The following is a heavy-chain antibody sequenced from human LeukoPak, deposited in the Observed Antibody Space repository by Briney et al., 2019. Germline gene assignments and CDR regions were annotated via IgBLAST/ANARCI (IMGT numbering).Heavy chain of an antibody. CDR3: ARAVVVVPAAMRGAFDI. V-gene: IGHV4-59*01. Sequence: SESLSLTCTVSGGSISSYYWSWIRQPPGKGLEWIGYIYYSGSTNYNPSLKSRVTISVDTSKNQFSLKLSSVTAADTAVYYCARAVVVVPAAMRGAFDIWGQGTMVTVSS. CDR2: IYYSGST. J-gene: IGHJ3*02. CDR1: GGSISSYY. D-gene: IGHD2-2*01.